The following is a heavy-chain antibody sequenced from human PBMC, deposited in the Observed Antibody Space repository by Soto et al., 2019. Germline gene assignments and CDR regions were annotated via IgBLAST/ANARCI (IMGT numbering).Heavy chain of an antibody. CDR2: ISGSGGST. CDR3: ANFGLLHDPPYGMDV. D-gene: IGHD3-22*01. V-gene: IGHV3-23*01. J-gene: IGHJ6*02. Sequence: GGSLRLSCAASGFTFSSYAMSWVRQAPGKGLEWVSAISGSGGSTYYADSVKGRFTISRDTSKNTLYLQMNSLRAEDTALYYCANFGLLHDPPYGMDVWGQGTTVTVSS. CDR1: GFTFSSYA.